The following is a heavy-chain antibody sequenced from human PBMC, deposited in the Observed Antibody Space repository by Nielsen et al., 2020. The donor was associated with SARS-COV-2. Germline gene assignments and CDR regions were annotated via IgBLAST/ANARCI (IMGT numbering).Heavy chain of an antibody. V-gene: IGHV1-69*04. CDR2: IIPILGIV. D-gene: IGHD5-18*01. CDR1: GGTLSSYA. CDR3: ASPAGGYRYGLNYHYYGVDV. J-gene: IGHJ6*02. Sequence: SVKVSCKASGGTLSSYAFSWVRQAPGQGLEWMGRIIPILGIVNYAQKLQGRVTITADKSTSTAYMELRSLRSEDTAVYYCASPAGGYRYGLNYHYYGVDVWGQGTTVTVSS.